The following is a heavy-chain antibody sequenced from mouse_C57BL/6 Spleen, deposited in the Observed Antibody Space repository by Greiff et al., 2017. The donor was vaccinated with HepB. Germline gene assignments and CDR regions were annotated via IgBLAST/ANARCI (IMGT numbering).Heavy chain of an antibody. D-gene: IGHD2-1*01. J-gene: IGHJ4*01. CDR3: ARPYGNYFYYAMDY. V-gene: IGHV1-72*01. CDR2: IDPNSGGT. Sequence: QVQLQQPGAELVKPGASVKLSCKASGYTFTSYWMHWVKQRPGRGLEWIGRIDPNSGGTKYNEKFKGKATLTVDKASSTAYMQLSSLTSEDSAVYDCARPYGNYFYYAMDYWGQGTSVTVSS. CDR1: GYTFTSYW.